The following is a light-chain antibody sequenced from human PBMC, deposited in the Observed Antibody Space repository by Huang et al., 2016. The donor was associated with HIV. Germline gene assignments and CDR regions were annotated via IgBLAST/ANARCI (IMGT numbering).Light chain of an antibody. CDR1: QSILYSSTDKSY. V-gene: IGKV4-1*01. CDR3: QQYYSSPFT. Sequence: DIVMTQSPDSLAVSLGERATINCKSSQSILYSSTDKSYLAWYHQKPGQHPKLLIYWATTRESGVPDRFSGSGSGTDFTLTISSLQAEDVAVYYCQQYYSSPFTFGPGTKVDIK. J-gene: IGKJ3*01. CDR2: WAT.